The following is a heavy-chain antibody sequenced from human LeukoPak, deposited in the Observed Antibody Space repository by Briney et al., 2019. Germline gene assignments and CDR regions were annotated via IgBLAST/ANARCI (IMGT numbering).Heavy chain of an antibody. Sequence: ASVKVSCKASGCTFTSYAMNWVRQAPGQGLEWMGWINTNTGNPTYAQGFTGRFVFSLDTSVSTAYLQISSLKAEDTAVYYCAREHYIVVVVAATPGYYYGMDVWGQGTTVTVSS. CDR1: GCTFTSYA. D-gene: IGHD2-15*01. J-gene: IGHJ6*02. CDR3: AREHYIVVVVAATPGYYYGMDV. CDR2: INTNTGNP. V-gene: IGHV7-4-1*02.